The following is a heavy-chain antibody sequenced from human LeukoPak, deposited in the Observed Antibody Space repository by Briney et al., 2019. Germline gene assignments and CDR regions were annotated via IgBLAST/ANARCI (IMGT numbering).Heavy chain of an antibody. Sequence: SVKVSCKASGYTFTGYYMHWVRQAPGQGLEWMGWINPNSGGTNYAQKFQGRVTMTRDTSISTAYMELSRLRSDDTAVYYCARLTEYYDSSGYYYCWFDPWGQGTLVTVSS. J-gene: IGHJ5*02. D-gene: IGHD3-22*01. CDR2: INPNSGGT. CDR1: GYTFTGYY. V-gene: IGHV1-2*02. CDR3: ARLTEYYDSSGYYYCWFDP.